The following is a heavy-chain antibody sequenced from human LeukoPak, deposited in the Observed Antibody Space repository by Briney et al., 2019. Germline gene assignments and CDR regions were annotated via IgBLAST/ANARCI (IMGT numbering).Heavy chain of an antibody. CDR3: ARDQPQLRYFDWMMYNDY. CDR1: VYTFTSYG. J-gene: IGHJ4*02. Sequence: ASVKVSCKASVYTFTSYGISWVRHAPGQGLEWMGWISAYNGNTNNAQKLQGRVTMTTDTSTSTAYMELRSLRSDDTAVYYCARDQPQLRYFDWMMYNDYWGQGTLVTVSS. V-gene: IGHV1-18*01. CDR2: ISAYNGNT. D-gene: IGHD3-9*01.